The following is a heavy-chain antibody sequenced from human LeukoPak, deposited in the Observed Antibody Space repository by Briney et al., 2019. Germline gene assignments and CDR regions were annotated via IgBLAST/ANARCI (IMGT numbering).Heavy chain of an antibody. CDR1: GFTFSSYA. CDR3: AKARAGTFDY. J-gene: IGHJ4*02. V-gene: IGHV3-23*01. Sequence: PGGSLRLSCAASGFTFSSYAMTWVRQAPGKGLEWVSAIGSSGGTYYADSVKGRFTISRDNSKNTLYLQMNSLRAEDTAVYYCAKARAGTFDYWGQGTLVTVSS. D-gene: IGHD1-7*01. CDR2: IGSSGGT.